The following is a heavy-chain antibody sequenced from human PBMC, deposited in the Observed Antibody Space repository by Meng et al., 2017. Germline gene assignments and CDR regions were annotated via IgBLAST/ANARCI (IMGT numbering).Heavy chain of an antibody. J-gene: IGHJ4*02. D-gene: IGHD5-12*01. Sequence: SETLSLTCTVSGGSIGSSSYYWGWIRQPPGKGLEWIGSIYYSGSTYYNPSLKSRVTISVDTSKNQFSLKLSSVTAADTAVYYCAREPRGYSGYVSGYWGQGKLVTVSS. V-gene: IGHV4-39*07. CDR3: AREPRGYSGYVSGY. CDR1: GGSIGSSSYY. CDR2: IYYSGST.